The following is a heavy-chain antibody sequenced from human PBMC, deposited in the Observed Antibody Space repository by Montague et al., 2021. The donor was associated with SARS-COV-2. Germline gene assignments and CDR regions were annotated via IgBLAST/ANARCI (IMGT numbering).Heavy chain of an antibody. V-gene: IGHV3-21*01. CDR3: ARDRGSIHCGGDCYTPYFDS. J-gene: IGHJ4*02. CDR1: GFTFSSYS. D-gene: IGHD2-21*02. Sequence: SLRLSCAASGFTFSSYSMNWVRQAPGKGLEWVSAISTSSSYIYYADSVKGRFTISRDNAKNSLYLQMNSLRAEDTAVYYCARDRGSIHCGGDCYTPYFDSWGQGTLVTVSS. CDR2: ISTSSSYI.